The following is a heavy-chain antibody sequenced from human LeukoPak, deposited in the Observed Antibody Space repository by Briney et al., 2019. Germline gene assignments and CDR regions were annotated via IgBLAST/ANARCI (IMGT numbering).Heavy chain of an antibody. Sequence: ASVKVSCKASGYTFTSYGISWVRQAPGQGLEWMGWISAYNGNTNYAQKLQGRVTMTTDTSTSTAYMELRSLRSDDTAVYYCAREYRGDPKTDNWFDPWGRGTLVTVSS. CDR2: ISAYNGNT. CDR3: AREYRGDPKTDNWFDP. CDR1: GYTFTSYG. V-gene: IGHV1-18*01. D-gene: IGHD2-2*02. J-gene: IGHJ5*02.